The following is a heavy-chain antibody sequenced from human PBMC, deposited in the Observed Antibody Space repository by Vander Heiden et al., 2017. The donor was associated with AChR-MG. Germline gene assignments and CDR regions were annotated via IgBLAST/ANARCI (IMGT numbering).Heavy chain of an antibody. CDR2: IYSGGST. J-gene: IGHJ6*02. D-gene: IGHD1-26*01. Sequence: EVQLVESGGGLVQPGGSLRLSCAASGFTVSRNYMGWVRQAPGKGLEWVSVIYSGGSTYYADSVKGRFTISRDNSKNTLYLQMNSLRAEDTAVYYCARVRAVGATTYYYGMDVWGQGTTVTVSS. CDR1: GFTVSRNY. V-gene: IGHV3-66*02. CDR3: ARVRAVGATTYYYGMDV.